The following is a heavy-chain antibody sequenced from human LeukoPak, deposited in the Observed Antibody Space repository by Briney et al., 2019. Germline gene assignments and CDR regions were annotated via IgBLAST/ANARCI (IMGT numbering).Heavy chain of an antibody. CDR2: FDPEDGET. V-gene: IGHV1-24*01. J-gene: IGHJ5*02. Sequence: ASVEVSCKVSGYTLTELSMHWVRQAPGKGLEWMGGFDPEDGETIYAQKFQGRVTMTEDTSTDTAYMELSSLRSEDTAVYCCATTAAGGWFDPWGQGTLVTVSS. D-gene: IGHD6-13*01. CDR1: GYTLTELS. CDR3: ATTAAGGWFDP.